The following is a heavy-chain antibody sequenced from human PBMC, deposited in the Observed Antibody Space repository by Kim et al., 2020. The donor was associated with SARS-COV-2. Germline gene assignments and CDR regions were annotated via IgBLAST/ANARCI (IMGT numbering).Heavy chain of an antibody. CDR3: AREWFGVTTPHYYYGMDV. CDR2: IYHSGST. CDR1: GGSISSSNW. Sequence: SETLSLTCAVSGGSISSSNWWSWVRQPPGKGLEWIGEIYHSGSTNYNPSLKSRVTISVDKSKNQFSLKLSSVTAADTAVYYCAREWFGVTTPHYYYGMDVWGQGTTVTVSS. J-gene: IGHJ6*02. D-gene: IGHD4-17*01. V-gene: IGHV4-4*02.